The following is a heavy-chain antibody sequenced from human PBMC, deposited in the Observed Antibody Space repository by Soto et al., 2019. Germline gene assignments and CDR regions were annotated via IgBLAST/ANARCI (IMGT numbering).Heavy chain of an antibody. CDR1: GGSISSYY. V-gene: IGHV4-59*12. D-gene: IGHD3-22*01. J-gene: IGHJ6*02. CDR3: ARDPFIPFGGDYYDSSGYGYRLYYGMDV. CDR2: IYYSGST. Sequence: SETLSLTCTVSGGSISSYYWSWVRQPPGKGLEWIGYIYYSGSTYYNPSLKSRVTISVDTSKNQFSLKLSSVTAADTAVYYCARDPFIPFGGDYYDSSGYGYRLYYGMDVWGQGTTVTVS.